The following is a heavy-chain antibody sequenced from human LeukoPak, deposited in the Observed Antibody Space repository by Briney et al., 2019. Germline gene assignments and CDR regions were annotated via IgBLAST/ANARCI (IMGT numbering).Heavy chain of an antibody. Sequence: SETLSLTCAVFGGSFSGYFWSWIRQHPGKGLEWIGYIYYSGSTYYNPSLKSRVTISVDTSKNQFSLKLSSVTAADTAVYYCARDLYGGNSGLDPWGQGTLVTVSS. V-gene: IGHV4-31*11. CDR2: IYYSGST. CDR1: GGSFSGYF. J-gene: IGHJ5*02. CDR3: ARDLYGGNSGLDP. D-gene: IGHD4-23*01.